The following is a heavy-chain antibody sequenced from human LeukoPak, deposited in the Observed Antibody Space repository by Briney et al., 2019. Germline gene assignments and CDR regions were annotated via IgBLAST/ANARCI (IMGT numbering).Heavy chain of an antibody. CDR1: GFTFSSYS. CDR2: ISSSSSYI. D-gene: IGHD3-16*01. V-gene: IGHV3-21*01. J-gene: IGHJ3*02. Sequence: GGSLRLSCAASGFTFSSYSMNWVRQAPGKGLEWVSSISSSSSYIYYADSVKGRFTISRGNAKNSLYLQMNSLRAEDTAVYYCARDGRNYDYVWGSPSPGAFDIWGQGTMVTVSS. CDR3: ARDGRNYDYVWGSPSPGAFDI.